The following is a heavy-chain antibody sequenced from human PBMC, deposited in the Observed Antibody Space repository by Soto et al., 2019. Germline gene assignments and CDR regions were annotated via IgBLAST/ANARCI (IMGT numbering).Heavy chain of an antibody. Sequence: SVKVSCTASGGTFSSYAIIWVRQAPGQGLEWMGGIIPIFGTANYAQKFQGRVTITADESTSTAYMELSSLRSEDTAVYYCAVAAPPYGGNSEGPYYYGMDGCGQGTTVTVS. CDR1: GGTFSSYA. CDR3: AVAAPPYGGNSEGPYYYGMDG. V-gene: IGHV1-69*13. D-gene: IGHD4-17*01. CDR2: IIPIFGTA. J-gene: IGHJ6*02.